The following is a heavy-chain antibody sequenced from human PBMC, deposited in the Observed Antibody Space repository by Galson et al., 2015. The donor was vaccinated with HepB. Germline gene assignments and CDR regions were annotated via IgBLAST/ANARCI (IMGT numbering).Heavy chain of an antibody. V-gene: IGHV3-7*01. Sequence: SLRLSCAASGFTFTTYWMTWVRQAPGKGLEWVANIKQDGSEKYYVDSVRDRFTISRDNAKNSLYLQMNSLRAGDTAVYYCARDGSFGYYYYYYGMDVWGQGTTVTVSS. CDR2: IKQDGSEK. D-gene: IGHD3-10*01. CDR1: GFTFTTYW. J-gene: IGHJ6*02. CDR3: ARDGSFGYYYYYYGMDV.